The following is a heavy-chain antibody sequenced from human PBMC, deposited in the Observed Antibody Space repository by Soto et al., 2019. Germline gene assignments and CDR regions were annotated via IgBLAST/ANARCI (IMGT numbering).Heavy chain of an antibody. CDR2: IYYSGST. D-gene: IGHD3-9*01. V-gene: IGHV4-59*01. J-gene: IGHJ6*02. CDR3: ARDSAYYDIVTGPSYYGMDV. CDR1: GGSISSYY. Sequence: SETLSLTCTVSGGSISSYYWSWIRQPPGKGLEWIGYIYYSGSTNYNPSLKSRVTISVDTSKNQFSLKLSSVTAADTAVYYCARDSAYYDIVTGPSYYGMDVWGQGTTVTVSS.